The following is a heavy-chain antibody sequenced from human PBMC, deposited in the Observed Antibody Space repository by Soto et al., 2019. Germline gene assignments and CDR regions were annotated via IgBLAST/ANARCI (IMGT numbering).Heavy chain of an antibody. CDR2: ISGSGGST. J-gene: IGHJ4*02. CDR3: AKGGGDSDGSFDY. CDR1: GFSFSSYA. Sequence: PGGSLRLSCAASGFSFSSYAMRWVRQAPGKGLEWVSAISGSGGSTYYADSVKGRFTISRDNSKNTLYLQTNTLRAEETAVYYCAKGGGDSDGSFDYWGQGTLVTVSS. V-gene: IGHV3-23*01. D-gene: IGHD5-18*01.